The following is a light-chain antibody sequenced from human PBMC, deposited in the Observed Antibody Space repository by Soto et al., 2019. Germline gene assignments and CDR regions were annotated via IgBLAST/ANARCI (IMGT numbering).Light chain of an antibody. V-gene: IGLV1-40*01. CDR2: GNS. CDR3: QSYDSSLSGLYV. J-gene: IGLJ1*01. Sequence: QSVLTQPPSVSGAPGQRVTISCSGSSSNIGAGYDVHWYQQLPGTAPKLLIYGNSNRPSGVPDRVSGSKSGTSASLAITGLQAEDEAEYYCQSYDSSLSGLYVFGTGTKLTVL. CDR1: SSNIGAGYD.